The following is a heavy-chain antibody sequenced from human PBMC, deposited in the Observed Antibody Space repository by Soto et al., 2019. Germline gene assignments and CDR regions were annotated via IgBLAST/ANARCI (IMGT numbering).Heavy chain of an antibody. CDR3: ARELRFAFDI. J-gene: IGHJ3*02. V-gene: IGHV4-30-4*01. CDR1: GGSISSGDYY. Sequence: QVQLQESGPGLVKPSQTLSITCTVSGGSISSGDYYWNWIRQPPGKGLEWIGYIYYSGGTYYSPSLKSRVTISVDTSKHQFSLKLSSVTDADTAVYYCARELRFAFDIWGQGTMVTVSS. CDR2: IYYSGGT.